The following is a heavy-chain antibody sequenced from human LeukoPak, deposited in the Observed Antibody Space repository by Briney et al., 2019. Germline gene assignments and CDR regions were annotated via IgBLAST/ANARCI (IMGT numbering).Heavy chain of an antibody. CDR2: IYTSRST. D-gene: IGHD6-19*01. CDR3: ARRFSAGTGAFDI. CDR1: GGSISSYY. J-gene: IGHJ3*02. V-gene: IGHV4-4*09. Sequence: SETLSLTCSVSGGSISSYYWSWIRQPPGKGLEWIGYIYTSRSTNYNPSLKSRVTISVDTSKNQFTLKLSSVTAEDTAVYYCARRFSAGTGAFDIWGQGTLVTVSS.